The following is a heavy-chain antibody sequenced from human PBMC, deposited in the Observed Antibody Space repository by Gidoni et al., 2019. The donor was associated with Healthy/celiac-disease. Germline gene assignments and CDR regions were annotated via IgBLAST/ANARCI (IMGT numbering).Heavy chain of an antibody. CDR2: INHSGST. CDR1: GGSFSGYY. CDR3: ARGRITMIVRGFDP. J-gene: IGHJ5*02. Sequence: QVQLQQWGAGLLKPSETLSLTCAVYGGSFSGYYWSWIRQPPGKGLEWIGEINHSGSTNYNPSLKSRVTISVDTSKNQFSLKLSSVTAADTAVYYCARGRITMIVRGFDPWGQGTLVTVSS. V-gene: IGHV4-34*01. D-gene: IGHD3-22*01.